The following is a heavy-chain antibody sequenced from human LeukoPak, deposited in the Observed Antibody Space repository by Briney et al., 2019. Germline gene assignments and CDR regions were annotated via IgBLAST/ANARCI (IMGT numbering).Heavy chain of an antibody. Sequence: PGGSLRLSCAASGFTFSSYSMNWVRQAPGKGLEWVSSISSSSSYIYYADSVKGRFTISRDNAKNSLYLQMNSLRAEDTAVYYCARDSVGYSGYEQDYYYGMDVWGQGTTVTVSS. J-gene: IGHJ6*02. CDR2: ISSSSSYI. V-gene: IGHV3-21*01. D-gene: IGHD5-12*01. CDR1: GFTFSSYS. CDR3: ARDSVGYSGYEQDYYYGMDV.